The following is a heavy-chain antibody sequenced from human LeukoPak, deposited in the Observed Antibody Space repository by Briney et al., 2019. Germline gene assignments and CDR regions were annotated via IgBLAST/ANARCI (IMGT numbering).Heavy chain of an antibody. CDR1: GFTFSNYA. CDR2: LSGSGGTT. V-gene: IGHV3-23*01. Sequence: GGSLRLSCAASGFTFSNYAMSWVRQAPGKGLEWVTTLSGSGGTTYYADSVKGRFTISRDNSKNTLYLQMNSLRAEDTAVYYCARWIANYIVARPPWFDSWGQGTLVTVSS. D-gene: IGHD6-6*01. CDR3: ARWIANYIVARPPWFDS. J-gene: IGHJ5*01.